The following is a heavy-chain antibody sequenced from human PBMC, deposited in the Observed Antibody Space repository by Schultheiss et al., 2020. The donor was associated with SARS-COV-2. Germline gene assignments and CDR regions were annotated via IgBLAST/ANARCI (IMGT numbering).Heavy chain of an antibody. CDR2: ISAYNGNT. V-gene: IGHV1-18*01. Sequence: ASVKVSCKASGYTFTSYGISWVRQAPGQGLEWMGWISAYNGNTNYAQKLQGRVTMTTDTSTSTAYMELRSLRSDDTAVYYCARDLGVVVAATPDYWGQGTLVTVSS. CDR3: ARDLGVVVAATPDY. D-gene: IGHD2-15*01. CDR1: GYTFTSYG. J-gene: IGHJ4*02.